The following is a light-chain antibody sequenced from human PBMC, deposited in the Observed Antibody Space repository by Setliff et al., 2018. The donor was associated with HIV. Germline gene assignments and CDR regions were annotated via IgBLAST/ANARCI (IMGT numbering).Light chain of an antibody. CDR3: CSYAGSTYV. CDR1: SSDVGNYNL. J-gene: IGLJ1*01. CDR2: EVR. V-gene: IGLV2-23*02. Sequence: QSALTQPASVSGSPGQSITISCTGTSSDVGNYNLVSWYQQHPGTAPKLIIFEVRNRPSGVSNRFSGSKSGNTASLTISGLQADDEADYYCCSYAGSTYVFGSGTKVTVL.